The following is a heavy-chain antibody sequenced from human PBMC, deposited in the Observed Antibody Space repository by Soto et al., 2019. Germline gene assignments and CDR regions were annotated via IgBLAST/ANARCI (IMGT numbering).Heavy chain of an antibody. CDR1: GGSISSGGYS. CDR2: IYDSGTT. J-gene: IGHJ5*02. Sequence: QLQLQESGSGLVKPSQTLSLTCAVFGGSISSGGYSWNWIRQPPGKGLEWIGYIYDSGTTYYNTSLKSRVTMSLDRSKNQFSLKLPSVTAADTAMYYCASEVRGQNWFDPWGQGTLVTVSS. D-gene: IGHD3-10*01. V-gene: IGHV4-30-2*01. CDR3: ASEVRGQNWFDP.